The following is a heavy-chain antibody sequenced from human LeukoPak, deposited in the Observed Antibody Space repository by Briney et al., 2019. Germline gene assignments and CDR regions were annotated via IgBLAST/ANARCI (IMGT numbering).Heavy chain of an antibody. CDR3: ARGRGIAAAVYYFDY. J-gene: IGHJ4*02. D-gene: IGHD6-13*01. V-gene: IGHV1-18*01. CDR2: ISAYNGNT. CDR1: GYIFTSYG. Sequence: ASVRVSCKPSGYIFTSYGISWVRQAAGQGLEWMGWISAYNGNTDYAQKLQGRVTQTTGTSTSTAYMELRSLRADETAVYYCARGRGIAAAVYYFDYWGQGTLVTVSS.